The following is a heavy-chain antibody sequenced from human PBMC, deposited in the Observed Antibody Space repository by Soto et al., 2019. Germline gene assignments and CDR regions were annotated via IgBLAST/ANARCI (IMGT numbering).Heavy chain of an antibody. D-gene: IGHD3-3*01. CDR2: ISYDGSNK. CDR1: GFTFSSYG. V-gene: IGHV3-30*18. J-gene: IGHJ6*02. CDR3: AKAGGYYDFWSGYQLYYYYGMDV. Sequence: ESGGGVVQPGRSLRLSCAASGFTFSSYGMHWVRQAPGKGLEWVAVISYDGSNKYYADSVKGRFTISRDNSKNTLYLQMNSLRAEDTAVYYCAKAGGYYDFWSGYQLYYYYGMDVWGQGTTVTVSS.